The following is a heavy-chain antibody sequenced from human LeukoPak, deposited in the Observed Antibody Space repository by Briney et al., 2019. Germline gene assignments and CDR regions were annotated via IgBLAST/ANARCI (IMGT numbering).Heavy chain of an antibody. J-gene: IGHJ4*02. CDR2: ISGSGGST. V-gene: IGHV3-23*01. Sequence: PGGSLRLSCAASAFSFSDYSMNWVRQAPGKGLEWVSAISGSGGSTYYADSVKGRFTISRDNSKNTLYLQMNSLRAEDTAVYYCAKTTSGSYDGWGQGTLVTVSS. D-gene: IGHD1-26*01. CDR3: AKTTSGSYDG. CDR1: AFSFSDYS.